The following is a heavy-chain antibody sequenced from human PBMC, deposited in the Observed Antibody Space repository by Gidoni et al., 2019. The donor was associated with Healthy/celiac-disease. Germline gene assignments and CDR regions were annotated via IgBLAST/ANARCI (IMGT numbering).Heavy chain of an antibody. V-gene: IGHV3-23*01. CDR3: AKLGYYGSGSYYKSPFYFDY. Sequence: EVQLLESGGGLVQPGGSLRLSCAASGFTFSSYAMSWVRQAPGKGLEWVSAISGSGGSTYYADSVKGRFTISRDNSKNTLYLQMNSLRAEDTAVYYCAKLGYYGSGSYYKSPFYFDYWGQGTLVTVSS. CDR2: ISGSGGST. CDR1: GFTFSSYA. J-gene: IGHJ4*02. D-gene: IGHD3-10*01.